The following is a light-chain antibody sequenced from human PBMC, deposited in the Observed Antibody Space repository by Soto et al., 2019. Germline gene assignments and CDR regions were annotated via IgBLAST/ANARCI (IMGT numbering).Light chain of an antibody. CDR2: DAS. CDR1: QSISGW. J-gene: IGKJ3*01. CDR3: QQSFSIPFT. V-gene: IGKV1-5*01. Sequence: DIQMTQSPSTLSASVGDRVTITCRASQSISGWLAWYQQKPGKAPKLLIYDASSLESGVPSRFSGSRSGTEFTLIISSLQPDDFATYYCQQSFSIPFTFGPGTKVDIK.